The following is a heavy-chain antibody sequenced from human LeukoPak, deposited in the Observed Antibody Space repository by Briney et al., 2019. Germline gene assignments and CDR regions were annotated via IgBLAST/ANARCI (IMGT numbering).Heavy chain of an antibody. J-gene: IGHJ4*02. CDR2: INSDGSST. D-gene: IGHD2-2*01. Sequence: GGSLRLSCAASGFTFSSYWMHWVRQAPGQGLVRVSRINSDGSSTSYADSVKGRFTISRDNAKNKLYLQMNSLRAEDTAVYYCARAGPAAISDYWGQGTLVTVSS. V-gene: IGHV3-74*01. CDR1: GFTFSSYW. CDR3: ARAGPAAISDY.